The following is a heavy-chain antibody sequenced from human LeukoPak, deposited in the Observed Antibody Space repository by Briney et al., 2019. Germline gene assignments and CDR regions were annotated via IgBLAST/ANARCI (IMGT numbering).Heavy chain of an antibody. Sequence: RALVKVSCKASGYTFTSYAIHWVRQAPGQRLEWMGWISAGNGNTKYSQNFQGRVTFISNTSATTAFMELSSLRSEDAAVYYCARDSGSGNNDYWGQGTLVTVSS. CDR1: GYTFTSYA. CDR2: ISAGNGNT. CDR3: ARDSGSGNNDY. V-gene: IGHV1-3*01. J-gene: IGHJ4*02. D-gene: IGHD1-26*01.